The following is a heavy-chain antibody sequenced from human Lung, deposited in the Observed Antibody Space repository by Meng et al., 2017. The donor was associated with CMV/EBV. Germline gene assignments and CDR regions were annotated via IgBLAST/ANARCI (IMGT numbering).Heavy chain of an antibody. J-gene: IGHJ5*02. Sequence: SXTXSLXXAVYGGSFSGYYWSWIRQPPGKGLEWIGEINHSGSTNYNPSLKSRVTISVDTSKNQFSLKPSSVTAADTAVYYCARRLRFLEWLLYLGWFDPWXQGTLVTVSS. D-gene: IGHD3-3*01. CDR2: INHSGST. V-gene: IGHV4-34*01. CDR3: ARRLRFLEWLLYLGWFDP. CDR1: GGSFSGYY.